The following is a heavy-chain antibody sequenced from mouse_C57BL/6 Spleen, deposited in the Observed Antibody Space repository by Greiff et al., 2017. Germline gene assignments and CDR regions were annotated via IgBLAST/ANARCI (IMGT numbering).Heavy chain of an antibody. CDR3: ASIYSEYDHWYFDV. J-gene: IGHJ1*03. CDR2: INYDGSST. D-gene: IGHD2-4*01. Sequence: EVKVVESEGGLVQPGSSMKLSCTASGFTFSDYYMAWVRQVPEKGLEWVANINYDGSSTYYLDSLKSRFIISRDNAKNILYLQMSSLKSEDTATYSCASIYSEYDHWYFDVWGTGTTVTVSS. V-gene: IGHV5-16*01. CDR1: GFTFSDYY.